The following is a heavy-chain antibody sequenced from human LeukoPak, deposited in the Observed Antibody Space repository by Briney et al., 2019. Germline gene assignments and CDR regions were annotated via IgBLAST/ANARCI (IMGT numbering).Heavy chain of an antibody. D-gene: IGHD4-23*01. CDR1: GFTFSNYW. CDR3: AIQERWRDY. CDR2: INGDGSNT. V-gene: IGHV3-74*01. J-gene: IGHJ4*02. Sequence: PGGSLRLSCAASGFTFSNYWMHWVRQAPGKGLVWVSHINGDGSNTNYADSVKGRFTISRDNAKNTLYLQMNSLRAEDTAVYYCAIQERWRDYWGQGTLVTVSS.